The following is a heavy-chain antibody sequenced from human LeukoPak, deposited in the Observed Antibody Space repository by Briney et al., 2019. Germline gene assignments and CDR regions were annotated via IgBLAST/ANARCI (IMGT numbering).Heavy chain of an antibody. D-gene: IGHD2-21*02. CDR2: ISSSSSYI. CDR1: GFTFSSNS. V-gene: IGHV3-21*01. Sequence: GGPLSLSGAASGFTFSSNSWNWFAQAPGKGREGVSSISSSSSYIYYADSVKGRFTISRDNAKNSLYLQMNSLRAEDTAVYYCARDNVGGDYYFDYWGQGTLVTVSS. J-gene: IGHJ4*02. CDR3: ARDNVGGDYYFDY.